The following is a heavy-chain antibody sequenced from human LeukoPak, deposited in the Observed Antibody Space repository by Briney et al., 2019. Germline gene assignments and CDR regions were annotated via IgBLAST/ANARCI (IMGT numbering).Heavy chain of an antibody. D-gene: IGHD3-22*01. CDR2: INPNSGDT. CDR3: ARDRDYDRSGYYHIDN. J-gene: IGHJ4*02. Sequence: ASVKVSCKASGYTFTDYYLHWVRQAPGQGLQWMGWINPNSGDTNYAQKFQGRVTMTRDTSISTAYMELSRLRYDDTAVYYCARDRDYDRSGYYHIDNWGQGTLVTVSS. V-gene: IGHV1-2*02. CDR1: GYTFTDYY.